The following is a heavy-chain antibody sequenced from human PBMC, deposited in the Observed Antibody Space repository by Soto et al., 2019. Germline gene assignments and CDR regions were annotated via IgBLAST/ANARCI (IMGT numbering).Heavy chain of an antibody. Sequence: SETLSLTCTVSGGSISSSSYYWGWIRQPPGKGLEWIGSIYYSGSTYYNPSLKSRVTISVDTSKNQFSLKLSSVTAADTAVYYCVVVVADLPDYWGKGTLVTVSS. V-gene: IGHV4-39*01. J-gene: IGHJ4*02. D-gene: IGHD2-15*01. CDR2: IYYSGST. CDR3: VVVVADLPDY. CDR1: GGSISSSSYY.